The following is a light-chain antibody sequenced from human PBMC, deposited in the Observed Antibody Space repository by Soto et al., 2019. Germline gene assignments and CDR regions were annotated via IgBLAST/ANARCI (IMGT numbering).Light chain of an antibody. CDR2: DAS. CDR1: QIIDNF. CDR3: QQRYTLIT. Sequence: EIVLRQSPATLSMSPGERATLSCRASQIIDNFLVWYQQKPGQAPRLLIYDASKRATGIPARFSGSGSGTDFTLTISSLEPEDFAVYYCQQRYTLITFGPGTKVDIK. V-gene: IGKV3-11*01. J-gene: IGKJ3*01.